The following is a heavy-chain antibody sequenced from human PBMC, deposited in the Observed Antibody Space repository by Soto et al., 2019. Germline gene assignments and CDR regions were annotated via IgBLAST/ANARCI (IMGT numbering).Heavy chain of an antibody. CDR2: IYYSGST. CDR3: ASFLAQGSMIVVVTPNDAFDI. V-gene: IGHV4-30-4*01. D-gene: IGHD3-22*01. J-gene: IGHJ3*02. Sequence: QVQLQESGPGLVKPSQTLSLTCTVSGGSISSGDYYWSWIRQPPGKGLEWIGYIYYSGSTYYNPSLKSRVTISVDTSKNQFSLKLSSVTAADTAVYYCASFLAQGSMIVVVTPNDAFDIWGQGTMVTVSS. CDR1: GGSISSGDYY.